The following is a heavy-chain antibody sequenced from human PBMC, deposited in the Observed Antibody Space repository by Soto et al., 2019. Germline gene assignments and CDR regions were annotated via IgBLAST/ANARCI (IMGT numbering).Heavy chain of an antibody. CDR2: ISYDGSNK. Sequence: QVQLVESGGGVVQPGRSLRLSCAASGFTFSSYAMHWVRQAPGKGLEWVAVISYDGSNKYYADSVKGRSTISRDNSKNTLDLQMHSLRAEDTAVYYCARDLDSSGWYRGLIGPWGQGTLVPVSS. D-gene: IGHD6-19*01. J-gene: IGHJ5*02. CDR3: ARDLDSSGWYRGLIGP. V-gene: IGHV3-30-3*01. CDR1: GFTFSSYA.